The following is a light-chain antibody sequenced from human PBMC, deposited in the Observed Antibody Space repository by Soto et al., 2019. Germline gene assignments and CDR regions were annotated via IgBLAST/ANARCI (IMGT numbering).Light chain of an antibody. CDR3: ISYHGRQSYL. Sequence: QSALTQPASVSGSPGQSITISCSGTSSDIGSYNHVAWYQQFPGKSPKLMIYAVSDRPSGVSDRFSGSKSGITASLTISGLQPEAEDDYYCISYHGRQSYLFGTGTRSPS. V-gene: IGLV2-14*03. CDR2: AVS. J-gene: IGLJ1*01. CDR1: SSDIGSYNH.